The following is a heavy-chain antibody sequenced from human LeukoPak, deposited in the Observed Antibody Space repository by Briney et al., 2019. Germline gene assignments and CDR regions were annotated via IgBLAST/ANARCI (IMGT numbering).Heavy chain of an antibody. CDR2: MNPNSGNT. J-gene: IGHJ6*03. Sequence: GASVKVSCKASGYTFTSYDINWVRQATGQGLEWMGWMNPNSGNTGYAQKFQGRVTITRNTSISTAYMELSSLRSEDTAVYYCARVYILWHHMDVWGKGTTVTVSS. D-gene: IGHD2-21*01. CDR3: ARVYILWHHMDV. V-gene: IGHV1-8*01. CDR1: GYTFTSYD.